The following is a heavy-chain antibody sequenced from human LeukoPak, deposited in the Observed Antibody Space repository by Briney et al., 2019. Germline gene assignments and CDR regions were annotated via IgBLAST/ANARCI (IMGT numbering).Heavy chain of an antibody. CDR3: AKDMGDFWSGYFDAFDI. J-gene: IGHJ3*02. CDR1: GFIFDDYA. V-gene: IGHV3-9*01. CDR2: ISWNSGSI. Sequence: GGSLRLSCAASGFIFDDYAMHWVRQAPGKGLEWVSGISWNSGSIGYADSVKGRFTISRDNAKNSLYLQMNSLRAEDTALYYCAKDMGDFWSGYFDAFDIWGQGTMVTVSS. D-gene: IGHD3-3*01.